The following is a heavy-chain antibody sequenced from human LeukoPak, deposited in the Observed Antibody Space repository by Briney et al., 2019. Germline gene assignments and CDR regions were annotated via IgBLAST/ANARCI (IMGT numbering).Heavy chain of an antibody. CDR2: TSIIGST. V-gene: IGHV4-31*11. CDR1: RVSPTGGVYY. CDR3: ARIRLRAYCSSTSCYDPVLGFDP. J-gene: IGHJ5*02. Sequence: LRRLSLSPALSRVSPTGGVYYSSSVRPHPREGLWWIWYTSIIGSTYSKPPLKSRGTISVDTSKNQFSLKLSSVTAADTAVYYCARIRLRAYCSSTSCYDPVLGFDPWGQGTLVTVSS. D-gene: IGHD2-2*01.